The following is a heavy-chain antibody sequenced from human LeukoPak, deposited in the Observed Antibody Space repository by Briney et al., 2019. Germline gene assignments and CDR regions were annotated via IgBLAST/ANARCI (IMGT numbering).Heavy chain of an antibody. D-gene: IGHD6-19*01. CDR3: ARGQPQRYNSGWYVNWFDP. V-gene: IGHV4-59*01. J-gene: IGHJ5*02. Sequence: PSETLSLTCTVSGASISSYYWSWIRQPPGKGLEWIGYIYHSGTTKYNPSLKSRVTISIDTSKNQSSLKVNSVTAADTAVYYCARGQPQRYNSGWYVNWFDPWGQGTLVTVSS. CDR2: IYHSGTT. CDR1: GASISSYY.